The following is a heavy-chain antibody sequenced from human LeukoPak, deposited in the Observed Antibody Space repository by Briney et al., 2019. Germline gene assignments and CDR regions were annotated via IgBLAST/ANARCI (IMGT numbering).Heavy chain of an antibody. D-gene: IGHD4-17*01. J-gene: IGHJ4*02. CDR3: ARHGTVTHRFDY. CDR1: NGSVNTYY. V-gene: IGHV4-59*02. Sequence: PSETLSLTCTVSNGSVNTYYWSWIRQPPGKGLEWIGYIYYIGNTDYNSSLKSRVTMSVDTSKNQFSLKVISVTAADTDVYYCARHGTVTHRFDYWGQGTLVTVSS. CDR2: IYYIGNT.